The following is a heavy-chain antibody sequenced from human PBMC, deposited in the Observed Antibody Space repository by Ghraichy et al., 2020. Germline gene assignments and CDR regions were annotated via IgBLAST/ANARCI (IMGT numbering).Heavy chain of an antibody. V-gene: IGHV3-30*18. CDR3: AKDYLVGVRYSSSPFDY. D-gene: IGHD6-13*01. Sequence: GESLNISCAASGITFSSYGMHWVRQAPGKGLEWVAVIAYDGSNKYYADSVKGRFTISRDNTKNTLYLQMNSLRAEDTAEYYCAKDYLVGVRYSSSPFDYWGQGTLVTVSS. J-gene: IGHJ4*02. CDR2: IAYDGSNK. CDR1: GITFSSYG.